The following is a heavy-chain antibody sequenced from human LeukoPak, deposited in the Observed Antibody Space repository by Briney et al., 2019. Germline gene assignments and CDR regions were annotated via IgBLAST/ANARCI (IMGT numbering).Heavy chain of an antibody. D-gene: IGHD3/OR15-3a*01. CDR1: GFTFSSYG. CDR3: AKAVDMIWADEGGSMDY. CDR2: ISYDGSNK. V-gene: IGHV3-30*18. J-gene: IGHJ4*02. Sequence: PGGSLRLSCAASGFTFSSYGMHWVRQAPGKGLEWVAVISYDGSNKYYADSVKGRFTISRDNSKNTLYLQMNSLRAEDTAVYYCAKAVDMIWADEGGSMDYWGQGTLVTVSS.